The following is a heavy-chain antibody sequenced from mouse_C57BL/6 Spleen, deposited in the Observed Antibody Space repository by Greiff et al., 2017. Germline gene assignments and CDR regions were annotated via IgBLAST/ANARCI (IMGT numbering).Heavy chain of an antibody. Sequence: QVQLQQSGAELVRPGASVTLSCKASGYTFTDYEMHWVKQTPVHGLEWIGAIDPETGGTAYNQKFKGKAILTADKSSSTAYMELRSLTSEDSAVYYCIGTVVARYAMDYWGQGTSVTVSS. J-gene: IGHJ4*01. CDR1: GYTFTDYE. D-gene: IGHD1-1*01. CDR3: IGTVVARYAMDY. V-gene: IGHV1-15*01. CDR2: IDPETGGT.